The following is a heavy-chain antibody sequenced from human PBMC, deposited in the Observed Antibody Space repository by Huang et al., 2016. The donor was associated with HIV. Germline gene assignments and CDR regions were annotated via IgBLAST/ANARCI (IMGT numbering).Heavy chain of an antibody. D-gene: IGHD2-15*01. V-gene: IGHV1-2*02. Sequence: QVQPVQSGAEVKKPGASVKVSCRTSGYTFTDYFVPWVRQAPGQGLQGIGSINPLSGVTNYAQKFQGRVTMNRDTSMRTVYRELNRLRSDDTALYYCARTPYSGSHPDYWGQGTLVTVSS. CDR1: GYTFTDYF. J-gene: IGHJ4*02. CDR2: INPLSGVT. CDR3: ARTPYSGSHPDY.